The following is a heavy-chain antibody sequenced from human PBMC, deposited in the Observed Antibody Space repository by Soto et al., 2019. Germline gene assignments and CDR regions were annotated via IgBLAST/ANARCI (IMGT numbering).Heavy chain of an antibody. CDR2: ISPFFGTT. Sequence: QVHLVQSGADGRKSGSSVRVSCTASGGGTLSNDAISWVRQAPVQGLEWLGRISPFFGTTDYSQSFQGRLTMTADASTGTVDMDLRSLKSDDTSVYYCAREVVTETTWGSFDSWGQRTLVTVS. V-gene: IGHV1-69*01. J-gene: IGHJ4*02. D-gene: IGHD4-17*01. CDR3: AREVVTETTWGSFDS. CDR1: GGGTLSNDA.